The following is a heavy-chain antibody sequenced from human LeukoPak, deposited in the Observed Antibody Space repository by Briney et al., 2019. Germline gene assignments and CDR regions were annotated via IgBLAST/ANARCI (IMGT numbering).Heavy chain of an antibody. Sequence: GGSLRLSCTASGFTFINYSMNWVRQAPGKGLEWVSSISTNSAFIYYADSVRGRFTISRDNTKNSLYLQMNSLRAEDTAVYYCARESEIRFLEWLFVFDYWGQGTLVTVSS. CDR1: GFTFINYS. CDR2: ISTNSAFI. V-gene: IGHV3-21*01. J-gene: IGHJ4*02. D-gene: IGHD3-3*01. CDR3: ARESEIRFLEWLFVFDY.